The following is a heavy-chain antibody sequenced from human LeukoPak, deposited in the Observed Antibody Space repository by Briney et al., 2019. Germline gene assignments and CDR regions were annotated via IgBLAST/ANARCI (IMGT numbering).Heavy chain of an antibody. V-gene: IGHV1-69*04. D-gene: IGHD6-19*01. CDR3: AMPARAGRGLIDY. CDR2: IIPILGIA. J-gene: IGHJ4*02. CDR1: GGTFSSYA. Sequence: SVKVSCKASGGTFSSYAISWVRQAPGQGLEWMGRIIPILGIANYAQKFQGRVTITADKSTSTAYMELSSLRSEDTAVYYCAMPARAGRGLIDYWGQGTLVTVPS.